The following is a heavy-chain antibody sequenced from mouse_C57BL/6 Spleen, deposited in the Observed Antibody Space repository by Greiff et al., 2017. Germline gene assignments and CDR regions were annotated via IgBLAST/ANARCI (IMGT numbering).Heavy chain of an antibody. D-gene: IGHD2-14*01. V-gene: IGHV1-59*01. Sequence: QVQLQQPGAELVRPGTSVKLSCKASGYTFTSYWMHWVKQRPGQGLEWIGVIDPSDSYTNYNQKFKGKATLTVDTSSSTAYMQLSRLTSEDSAVYYCARLGVRQAWFGYRGQGNL. J-gene: IGHJ3*01. CDR1: GYTFTSYW. CDR2: IDPSDSYT. CDR3: ARLGVRQAWFGY.